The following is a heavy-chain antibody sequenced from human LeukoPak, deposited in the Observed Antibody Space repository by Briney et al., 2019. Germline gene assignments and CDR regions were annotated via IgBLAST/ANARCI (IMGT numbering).Heavy chain of an antibody. V-gene: IGHV3-23*01. D-gene: IGHD5-12*01. Sequence: PGGSLRLSCAASGFTFSSCAMSWVRQAPGKGLEWVSLITGGGESTYYADSVKGRFTISRDNSKNMLYLQMNSLRAEDTAIYYCAKEVGSAYGSDYFDFWGQGTLVPVSS. CDR3: AKEVGSAYGSDYFDF. J-gene: IGHJ4*02. CDR1: GFTFSSCA. CDR2: ITGGGEST.